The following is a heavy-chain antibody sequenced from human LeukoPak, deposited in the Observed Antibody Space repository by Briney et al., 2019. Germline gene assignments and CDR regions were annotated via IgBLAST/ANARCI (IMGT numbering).Heavy chain of an antibody. CDR1: GFTFDDYG. Sequence: GGSLRLSRAASGFTFDDYGMSWVRQAPGKGLEWVSGINWNGGSTGYADSVKGRFTISRDNAKNSLYLQMNSLRAEDTALYYCARSSGLTYFDYWGPGTLVTVSS. J-gene: IGHJ4*02. CDR3: ARSSGLTYFDY. D-gene: IGHD3-9*01. V-gene: IGHV3-20*04. CDR2: INWNGGST.